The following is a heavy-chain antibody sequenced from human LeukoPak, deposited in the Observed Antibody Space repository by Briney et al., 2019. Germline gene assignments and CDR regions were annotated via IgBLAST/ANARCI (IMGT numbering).Heavy chain of an antibody. D-gene: IGHD6-19*01. CDR1: GFTFSNYW. J-gene: IGHJ4*02. V-gene: IGHV3-74*01. CDR3: ARAAWLDFPADY. Sequence: GGSLRLSCAASGFTFSNYWMHWVRQAPGKGLVWVSRLNADGNSITYADSVRGRFTTSRDNAKNSLYLQMNSLRAEDTAVYYCARAAWLDFPADYWGQGTLVTVSS. CDR2: LNADGNSI.